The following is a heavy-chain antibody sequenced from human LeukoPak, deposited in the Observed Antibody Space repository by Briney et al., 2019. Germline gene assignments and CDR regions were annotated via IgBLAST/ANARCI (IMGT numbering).Heavy chain of an antibody. CDR2: INWNGGSS. CDR3: ARKASGSYFFDY. D-gene: IGHD1-26*01. V-gene: IGHV3-20*04. J-gene: IGHJ4*02. Sequence: GGSLRLSCAASGFTFDDYGMSWLRQAPGKGLEWVSGINWNGGSSGYADSVKGRFTISRNNAKNSLYLQMNSLRAEDTALYYCARKASGSYFFDYWGQGTLVTVSS. CDR1: GFTFDDYG.